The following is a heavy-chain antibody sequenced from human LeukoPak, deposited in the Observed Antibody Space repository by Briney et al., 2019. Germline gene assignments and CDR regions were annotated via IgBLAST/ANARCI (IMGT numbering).Heavy chain of an antibody. V-gene: IGHV3-23*01. J-gene: IGHJ3*02. CDR3: ARREVTTWYDAFDI. CDR2: ISGPGGTT. Sequence: PGGSLRLSCVVSGFTFSTHAMTWVRQAPGKGLERVSDISGPGGTTYYAASVKGRFTISRDNSKNTLFLQMNSLRAEDTAAYYCARREVTTWYDAFDIWGQGTMVTVSS. D-gene: IGHD4-17*01. CDR1: GFTFSTHA.